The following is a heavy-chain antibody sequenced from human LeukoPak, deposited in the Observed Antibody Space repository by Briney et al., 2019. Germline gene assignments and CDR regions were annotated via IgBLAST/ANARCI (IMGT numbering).Heavy chain of an antibody. CDR1: GFTFSSYA. D-gene: IGHD3-10*01. V-gene: IGHV3-30-3*01. Sequence: GRSLRLSCAASGFTFSSYAMHWVRQAPGKGLEWVAVISYDGSNKYYADSVKGRFTISRDNSKNTLYLQMNSLRAEDTAVYYCAKDFVYGSGSYIRDDYWGQGTVVTVSS. J-gene: IGHJ4*02. CDR3: AKDFVYGSGSYIRDDY. CDR2: ISYDGSNK.